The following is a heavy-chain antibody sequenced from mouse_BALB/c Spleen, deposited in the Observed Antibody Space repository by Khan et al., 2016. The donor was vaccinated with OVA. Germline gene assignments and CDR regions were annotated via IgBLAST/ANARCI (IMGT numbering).Heavy chain of an antibody. D-gene: IGHD3-3*01. V-gene: IGHV1-7*01. Sequence: QVQLRQSGAELAKPGASVKMSCKASGYTFINYWILWVKQRPGQGLEWIGYINPSTGYTEYNQYFKDKATLTADKSSSTALMQLSRLATADSVVYYGARRGLGGDFDYWGQGTTVTVAA. CDR3: ARRGLGGDFDY. CDR2: INPSTGYT. CDR1: GYTFINYW. J-gene: IGHJ2*01.